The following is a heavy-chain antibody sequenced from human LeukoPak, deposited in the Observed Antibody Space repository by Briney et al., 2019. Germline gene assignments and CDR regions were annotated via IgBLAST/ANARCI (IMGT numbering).Heavy chain of an antibody. V-gene: IGHV3-23*01. Sequence: GGSLRLSCAASGFTFSNYAMSWVRQAPGKGLEWVSGISASGGSTYYAHSVNGRFTISRDNSKNTVSLQMDSLRAEDTALYYCAKSNGYTNSWYDYWGQGTLVSASS. CDR2: ISASGGST. J-gene: IGHJ4*02. CDR3: AKSNGYTNSWYDY. CDR1: GFTFSNYA. D-gene: IGHD6-13*01.